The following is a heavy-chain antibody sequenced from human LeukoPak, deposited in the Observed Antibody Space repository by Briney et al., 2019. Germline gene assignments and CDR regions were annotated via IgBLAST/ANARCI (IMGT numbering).Heavy chain of an antibody. CDR2: IYYSGST. J-gene: IGHJ6*01. Sequence: SETLSLTCTVSGGSISSYYWSWVRQPPGEGLEWVGYIYYSGSTNYNPSLRSRVTISVDTSQNHFSLELSSVAAADPAVYYCAREGIYSRYQSLWGKGTTVTVPS. CDR3: AREGIYSRYQSL. V-gene: IGHV4-59*01. CDR1: GGSISSYY. D-gene: IGHD5-12*01.